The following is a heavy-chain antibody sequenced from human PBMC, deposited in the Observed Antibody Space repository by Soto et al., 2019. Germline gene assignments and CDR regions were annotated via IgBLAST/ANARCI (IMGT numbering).Heavy chain of an antibody. V-gene: IGHV3-11*06. CDR2: ISSSSSYT. CDR3: ASTPVYIVVVPPPIWFAP. D-gene: IGHD2-2*01. CDR1: GFTFSDYY. J-gene: IGHJ5*02. Sequence: GGSLRLSCAASGFTFSDYYMSWIRQAPGKGLEWVSYISSSSSYTNYADSVKGRFTISRDNAKNSLYLQMNSLRAEDTAVYYCASTPVYIVVVPPPIWFAPWGQGTLVTVSS.